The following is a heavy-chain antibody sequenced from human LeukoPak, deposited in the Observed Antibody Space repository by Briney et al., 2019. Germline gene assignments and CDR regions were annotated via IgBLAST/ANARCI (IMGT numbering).Heavy chain of an antibody. V-gene: IGHV1-69*05. CDR2: IIPIFPST. Sequence: SVKVSCKVSGGPFSNYGLSWVRQAPGQGLEWMGGIIPIFPSTNYAQNFQGRVTMTRNTSISSAYMELSSLRSEDTAVYYCARGRGYYSYGDPRGDYCGQGTLVTVSS. D-gene: IGHD5-18*01. J-gene: IGHJ4*02. CDR1: GGPFSNYG. CDR3: ARGRGYYSYGDPRGDY.